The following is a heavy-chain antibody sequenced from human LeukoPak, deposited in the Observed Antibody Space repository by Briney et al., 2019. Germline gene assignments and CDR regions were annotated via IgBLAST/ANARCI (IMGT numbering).Heavy chain of an antibody. J-gene: IGHJ4*02. CDR1: GFTFSSYW. D-gene: IGHD6-13*01. CDR3: ATSSSSWYGNFDY. Sequence: GGSLRLSCAASGFTFSSYWMNWVRQAPGKGLEWVANIKQDGSEKYYVDSVKGRFTISRDNAKNSLYLQMNSLRAEDTAVYYCATSSSSWYGNFDYWGQGTLVTVSS. CDR2: IKQDGSEK. V-gene: IGHV3-7*01.